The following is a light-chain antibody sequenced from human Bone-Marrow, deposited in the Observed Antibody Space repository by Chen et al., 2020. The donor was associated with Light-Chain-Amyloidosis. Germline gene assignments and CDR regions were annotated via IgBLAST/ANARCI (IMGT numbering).Light chain of an antibody. CDR2: YDT. CDR1: KIGIKS. CDR3: QVWDGLLDHVV. J-gene: IGLJ2*01. V-gene: IGLV3-21*04. Sequence: SSVLTQPPSVSVAPGETATLTCGGNKIGIKSVHWYHQKPGQAPVLVVYYDTARPSGIPVRFSGSNSGNTATLTISRVEAGDEADYYCQVWDGLLDHVVFGGGTRLTVL.